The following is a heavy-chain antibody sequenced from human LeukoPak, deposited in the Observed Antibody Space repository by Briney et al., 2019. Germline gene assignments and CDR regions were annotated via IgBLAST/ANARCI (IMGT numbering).Heavy chain of an antibody. CDR2: ISSSGSTI. D-gene: IGHD6-13*01. J-gene: IGHJ4*02. V-gene: IGHV3-48*03. CDR1: GFTYSSYE. Sequence: GGSLRLXCAASGFTYSSYEMNWVRQAPGKGLEWVSYISSSGSTIYYSDSVKGRFTISRDNAKNSLYLQMNSLRTEDTAIYYCATHEIGYSSRFDYWGQGSLVTVSS. CDR3: ATHEIGYSSRFDY.